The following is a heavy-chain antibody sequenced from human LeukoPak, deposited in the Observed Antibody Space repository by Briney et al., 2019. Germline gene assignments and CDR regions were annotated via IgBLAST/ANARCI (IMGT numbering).Heavy chain of an antibody. V-gene: IGHV3-74*01. D-gene: IGHD5-18*01. CDR2: INSDGSST. Sequence: GGSLRLSCAASGFTFGSYWMHWVRQAPGKGLVWVSRINSDGSSTSYADSVKGRFTISRDNAKNTLYLQMNSLRAEDTAVYYCARGGYSYGYVNYWGQGTLVTVSS. CDR1: GFTFGSYW. J-gene: IGHJ4*02. CDR3: ARGGYSYGYVNY.